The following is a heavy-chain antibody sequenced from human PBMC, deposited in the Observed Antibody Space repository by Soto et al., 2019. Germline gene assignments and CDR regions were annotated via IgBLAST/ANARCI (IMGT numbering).Heavy chain of an antibody. V-gene: IGHV3-23*01. CDR1: GFTFSSYA. CDR2: ITASGDTT. D-gene: IGHD2-2*01. J-gene: IGHJ3*02. Sequence: EVQLLESGGGLVQPGGSLRLSCAASGFTFSSYAMSWVRQAPGKGLEWDSAITASGDTTYYADSVKGRFTISRDNSKXXMXXXXXXXXXXXXAVYYCAKVRPLRDCTRTSCLGAFDIWGQGTMVTVSS. CDR3: AKVRPLRDCTRTSCLGAFDI.